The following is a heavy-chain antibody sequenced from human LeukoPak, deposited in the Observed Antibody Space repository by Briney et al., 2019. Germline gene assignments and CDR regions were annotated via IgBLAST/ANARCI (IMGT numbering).Heavy chain of an antibody. J-gene: IGHJ3*02. Sequence: PGGSLRLSCAASGFTFSSYSMNWVRQAPGKGLEWVSSISSSSSYIYYADSVKGRFTISRDNAKNSLYLQMNSLRAEDTAVYYCARVSWGVVKDAFDIWGQGTMVTVSS. V-gene: IGHV3-21*01. D-gene: IGHD3-3*01. CDR1: GFTFSSYS. CDR3: ARVSWGVVKDAFDI. CDR2: ISSSSSYI.